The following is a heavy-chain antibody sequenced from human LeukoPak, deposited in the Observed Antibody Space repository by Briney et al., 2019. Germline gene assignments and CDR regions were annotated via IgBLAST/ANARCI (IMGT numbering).Heavy chain of an antibody. Sequence: SETLSLTCTVSGGSISSYYWNWIRQPPGKGLEWIGYIHYSGSSNNNPSLKRRVTISVDTSKNQFSLRLSSVTAADTAVYYCAREGAVACFAYWGQGTLVTVYS. J-gene: IGHJ4*02. V-gene: IGHV4-59*01. CDR3: AREGAVACFAY. CDR1: GGSISSYY. CDR2: IHYSGSS. D-gene: IGHD6-19*01.